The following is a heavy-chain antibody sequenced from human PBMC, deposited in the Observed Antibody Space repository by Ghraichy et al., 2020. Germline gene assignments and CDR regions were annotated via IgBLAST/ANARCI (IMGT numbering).Heavy chain of an antibody. J-gene: IGHJ6*03. CDR2: IWYDGSNK. CDR1: GFTFSSYG. Sequence: LSLTCAASGFTFSSYGMHWVRQAPGKGLEWVAVIWYDGSNKYYADSVKGRFTISRDNSKNTLYLQMNSLRAEDTAVYYCASHITIFGVVIILYYYYYYMDVWGKGTTVTVSS. CDR3: ASHITIFGVVIILYYYYYYMDV. V-gene: IGHV3-33*01. D-gene: IGHD3-3*01.